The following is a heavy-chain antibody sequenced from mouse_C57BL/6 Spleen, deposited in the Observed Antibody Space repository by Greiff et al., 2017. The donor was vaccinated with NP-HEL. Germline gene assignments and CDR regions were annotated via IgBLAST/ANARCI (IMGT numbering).Heavy chain of an antibody. CDR3: ARWGLPNYYAMDY. CDR1: GYTFTSYW. D-gene: IGHD3-1*01. J-gene: IGHJ4*01. V-gene: IGHV1-53*01. Sequence: QVQLKQPGTELVKPGASVKLSCKASGYTFTSYWMHWVKQRPGQGLEWIGNINPSNGGTNYNEKFKSKATLTVDKSSSTAYMQLSSLTSEDSAVYYCARWGLPNYYAMDYWGQGTSVTVSS. CDR2: INPSNGGT.